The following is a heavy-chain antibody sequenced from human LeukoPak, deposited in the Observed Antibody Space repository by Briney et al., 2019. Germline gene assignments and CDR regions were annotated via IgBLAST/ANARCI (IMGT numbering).Heavy chain of an antibody. CDR2: IYYSGST. D-gene: IGHD3-22*01. Sequence: PSETLSLTCTVSGGSISSSSYYWGWIRQPPGKGLEWIGSIYYSGSTYYNPSLKSRVTISVDMSKNQFSLKLSSVTAADTAVYYCAREYVTMIERYFDYWGQGTLVTVSS. CDR1: GGSISSSSYY. CDR3: AREYVTMIERYFDY. J-gene: IGHJ4*02. V-gene: IGHV4-39*02.